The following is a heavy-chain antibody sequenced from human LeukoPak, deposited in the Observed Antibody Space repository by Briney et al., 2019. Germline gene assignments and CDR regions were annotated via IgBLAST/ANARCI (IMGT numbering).Heavy chain of an antibody. CDR2: IIPIFGTA. CDR3: ARGGNYYDSSGHQGGAFDI. J-gene: IGHJ3*02. Sequence: SVKVSCKASGGTFSSYAISGVRQAPGQGLECMGRIIPIFGTANYAQKFQGRVTITTEESTSTAYMELSSLRSEETAVYYCARGGNYYDSSGHQGGAFDIWGQGTMVTVSS. D-gene: IGHD3-22*01. CDR1: GGTFSSYA. V-gene: IGHV1-69*05.